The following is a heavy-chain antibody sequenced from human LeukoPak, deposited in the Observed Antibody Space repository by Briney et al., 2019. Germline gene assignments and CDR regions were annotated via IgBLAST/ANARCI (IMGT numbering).Heavy chain of an antibody. D-gene: IGHD3-10*01. CDR1: GFIVSSNY. CDR2: IYSGGST. J-gene: IGHJ6*04. V-gene: IGHV3-53*01. CDR3: ARDSAYYGSGSPYYYGMDV. Sequence: PGGSLRLSCAASGFIVSSNYMSWVRQAPGKGLEWVSVIYSGGSTYYADSVKGRFTISRDNSKNTLYLQMNSLRAEDTAVYYCARDSAYYGSGSPYYYGMDVWGKGTTVTVSS.